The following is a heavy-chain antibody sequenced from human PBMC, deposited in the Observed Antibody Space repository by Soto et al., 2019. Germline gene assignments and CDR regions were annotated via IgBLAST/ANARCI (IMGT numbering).Heavy chain of an antibody. Sequence: QVQLQESGPRLVKPSETLSLTCTVSGVPVSNYYWSWIRQLPGKELESIGYVYNTRSANYNPSLTSRVAMSVDPSKNQVSLHLSSVTAADTAVYYCAKVHTLTGNDYWGQGTLVTVSS. CDR2: VYNTRSA. CDR3: AKVHTLTGNDY. J-gene: IGHJ4*02. D-gene: IGHD3-9*01. CDR1: GVPVSNYY. V-gene: IGHV4-59*02.